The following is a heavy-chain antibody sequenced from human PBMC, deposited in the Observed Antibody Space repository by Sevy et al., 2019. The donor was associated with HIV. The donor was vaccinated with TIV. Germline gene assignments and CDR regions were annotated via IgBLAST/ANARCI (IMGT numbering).Heavy chain of an antibody. CDR1: GFTFSSYA. D-gene: IGHD5-18*01. CDR3: AREGLIWVGYSYASSAFDI. Sequence: GGSLRLSCAASGFTFSSYAIHWVRQAPGKGLEWVAVISYDGSNKFYADSLKGGFTISRDNANNTLYRQMNSRRAEDTAVYYCAREGLIWVGYSYASSAFDIWGQGTMVTVSS. J-gene: IGHJ3*02. V-gene: IGHV3-30-3*01. CDR2: ISYDGSNK.